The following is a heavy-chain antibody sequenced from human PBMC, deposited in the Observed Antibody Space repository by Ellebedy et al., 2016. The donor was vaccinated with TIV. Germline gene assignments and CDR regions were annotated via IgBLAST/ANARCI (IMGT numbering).Heavy chain of an antibody. Sequence: GESLKISCVASGFTVSGNYMSWVRQAPGKGLEWVSVTYSGDTDYADSVEGRFTISTDNSKNTLYLQRNSLRAEETAVYYCARDSNVWGQGTLVTVSS. CDR2: TYSGDT. CDR3: ARDSNV. J-gene: IGHJ4*02. V-gene: IGHV3-53*01. CDR1: GFTVSGNY. D-gene: IGHD4/OR15-4a*01.